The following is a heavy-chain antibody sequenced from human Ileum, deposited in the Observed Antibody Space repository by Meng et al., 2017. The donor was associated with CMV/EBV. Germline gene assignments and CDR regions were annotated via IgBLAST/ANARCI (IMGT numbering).Heavy chain of an antibody. J-gene: IGHJ6*02. CDR2: ISWNSGKI. V-gene: IGHV3-9*01. CDR3: AKSRWAATYYAMDV. Sequence: GGSLRLSCAASGFTFDDYAMHWVRQAPGKGLEWVSGISWNSGKIGYADSVKGRFTISRDNAKNSLYLQMNSLRAEDTALYYCAKSRWAATYYAMDVWGQGTTVTVSS. CDR1: GFTFDDYA. D-gene: IGHD6-13*01.